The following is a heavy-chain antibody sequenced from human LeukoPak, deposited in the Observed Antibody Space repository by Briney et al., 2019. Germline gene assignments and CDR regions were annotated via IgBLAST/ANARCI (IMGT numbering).Heavy chain of an antibody. J-gene: IGHJ5*02. CDR3: ARDLGQYYDTSDNWFDP. Sequence: GGSLRLSCAASGFTFSSYAMHWVRQAPGKGLEWVTIISFDGSNKYYADSVKGRFTISRDNSKNTLYLQMNSLRAEDTAVYYCARDLGQYYDTSDNWFDPWGQGTLVTVSS. CDR1: GFTFSSYA. V-gene: IGHV3-30*04. CDR2: ISFDGSNK. D-gene: IGHD3-22*01.